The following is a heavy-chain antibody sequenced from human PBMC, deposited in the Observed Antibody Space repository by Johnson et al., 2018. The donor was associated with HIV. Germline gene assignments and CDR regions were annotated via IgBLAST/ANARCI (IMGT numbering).Heavy chain of an antibody. J-gene: IGHJ3*02. CDR3: AREVFTIFGATQRGAFAI. Sequence: QVQLVESGGGVVQPGGSLRLSCAASGFTFSSYGMHWVRQAPGKGLAWVAFIRYDGSNKYYADYVKGRFTISRDNSKNTLYLQMNSLRAEDTAVYYCAREVFTIFGATQRGAFAIWGQVTMVTVSS. CDR1: GFTFSSYG. V-gene: IGHV3-30*02. CDR2: IRYDGSNK. D-gene: IGHD3-3*01.